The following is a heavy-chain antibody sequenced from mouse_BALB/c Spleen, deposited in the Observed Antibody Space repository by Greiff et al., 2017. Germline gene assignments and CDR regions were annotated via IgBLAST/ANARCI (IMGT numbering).Heavy chain of an antibody. V-gene: IGHV2-9-2*01. CDR2: IWTGGGT. J-gene: IGHJ3*01. D-gene: IGHD1-1*01. CDR1: GFSLTSYD. CDR3: VSDYGSSSWFAY. Sequence: VQLVESGPGLVAPSQSLSITCTVSGFSLTSYDISWIRQPPGKGLEWLGVIWTGGGTNYNSAFMSRLSISKDNSKSQVFLKMNSLQTDDTAIYYCVSDYGSSSWFAYWGQGTLVTVSA.